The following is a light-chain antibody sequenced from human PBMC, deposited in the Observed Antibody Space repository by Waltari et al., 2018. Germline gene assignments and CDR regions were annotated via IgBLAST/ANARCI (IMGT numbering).Light chain of an antibody. CDR3: SSYAGSNNYVV. V-gene: IGLV2-8*01. CDR1: SSDVGGYNY. Sequence: QSALTQPPSASGSPGQSVTILCTGTSSDVGGYNYVSWYQQHPAKAPKLMIYEVSKRPSGVPDRFSGSKSGNTASLTVSGLQAEDEADYYCSSYAGSNNYVVFGGGTKLTVL. J-gene: IGLJ2*01. CDR2: EVS.